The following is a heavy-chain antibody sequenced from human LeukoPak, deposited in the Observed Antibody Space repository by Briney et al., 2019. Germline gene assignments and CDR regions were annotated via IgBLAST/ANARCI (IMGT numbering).Heavy chain of an antibody. D-gene: IGHD4-23*01. CDR1: GFTFSDYY. V-gene: IGHV3-11*04. Sequence: PGGSLRLSCAASGFTFSDYYMSWIRQAPGKGLEWVSYISSSGSTIYYADSVKGRFTISRDNSKNTLYLQMNSLRPEDTAVYYCAIFLHHGNFDYLDYWGQGTLVTVSS. CDR2: ISSSGSTI. J-gene: IGHJ4*02. CDR3: AIFLHHGNFDYLDY.